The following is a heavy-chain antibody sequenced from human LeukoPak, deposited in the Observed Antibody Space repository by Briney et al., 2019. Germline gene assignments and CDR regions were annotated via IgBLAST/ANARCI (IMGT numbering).Heavy chain of an antibody. Sequence: PGGSRRLSCAASGFPFGSYGMSWIRQAPGKGLEGVSSISRSGSTIYYADSVKGRFTISRDNAKNSLYLQMNSLRAEDTAVYYCARVTFARGGNSAVWAFDIWGQGTMVTVSS. J-gene: IGHJ3*02. CDR1: GFPFGSYG. D-gene: IGHD4-23*01. CDR2: ISRSGSTI. CDR3: ARVTFARGGNSAVWAFDI. V-gene: IGHV3-11*01.